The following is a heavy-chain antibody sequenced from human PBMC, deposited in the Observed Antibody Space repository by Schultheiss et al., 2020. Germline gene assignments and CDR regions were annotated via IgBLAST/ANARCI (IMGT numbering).Heavy chain of an antibody. Sequence: SETLSLTCTVSGGSISSGSYYWSWIRQPAGKGLEWIGRIYTSGSTNYNPSLKSRVTISVDTSKNQFSLKLSSVTAADTAVYYCARAEDSYYYYGMDVWGQGTTVTVSS. J-gene: IGHJ6*02. V-gene: IGHV4-61*02. CDR2: IYTSGST. CDR1: GGSISSGSYY. CDR3: ARAEDSYYYYGMDV.